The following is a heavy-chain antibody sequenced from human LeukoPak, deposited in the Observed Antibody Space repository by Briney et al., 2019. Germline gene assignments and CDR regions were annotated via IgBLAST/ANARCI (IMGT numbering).Heavy chain of an antibody. Sequence: SETLSLTCTVSGGSISSYYWSWIRQPPGKGLEWIGYIYTRGSTNYNPSLKSRVTISVDTSKNQFSLKLSSVTAADTAVYYCARGPDTRGLDILTGYYKTWFDPWGQGTLVTVSS. J-gene: IGHJ5*02. V-gene: IGHV4-4*09. D-gene: IGHD3-9*01. CDR3: ARGPDTRGLDILTGYYKTWFDP. CDR2: IYTRGST. CDR1: GGSISSYY.